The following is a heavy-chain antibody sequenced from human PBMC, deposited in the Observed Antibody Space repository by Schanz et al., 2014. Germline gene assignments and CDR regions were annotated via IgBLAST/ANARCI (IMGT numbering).Heavy chain of an antibody. CDR1: GFTFSSYW. J-gene: IGHJ4*02. CDR2: TSNDGSFT. D-gene: IGHD2-21*02. V-gene: IGHV3-74*01. Sequence: EVQLVESGGGLVQPGGSLRLSCAASGFTFSSYWMHWVRQAPGKGLVWVSRTSNDGSFTTFADSVKGRFTISRDNAKNTLYLQMNSLRAEDTALYYCAKVQTHTLYGGNSCFDYWGQGTLVTVSS. CDR3: AKVQTHTLYGGNSCFDY.